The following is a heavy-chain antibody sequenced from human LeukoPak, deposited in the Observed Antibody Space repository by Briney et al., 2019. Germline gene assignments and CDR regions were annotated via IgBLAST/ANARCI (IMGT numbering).Heavy chain of an antibody. D-gene: IGHD5-24*01. Sequence: GGSLRLSCAASGFTFSSYAMHWVRQAPGKGLEWVAVISYDGSNKYYADSVKGRFTISRDDSKNCLYLQMNSLRTEDTALYYCAKSGGSSYNRYYYGMDVWGQGTTVTVSS. V-gene: IGHV3-30-3*02. CDR2: ISYDGSNK. J-gene: IGHJ6*02. CDR3: AKSGGSSYNRYYYGMDV. CDR1: GFTFSSYA.